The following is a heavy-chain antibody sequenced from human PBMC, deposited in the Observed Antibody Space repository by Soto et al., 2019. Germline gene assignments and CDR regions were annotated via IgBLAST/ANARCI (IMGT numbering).Heavy chain of an antibody. Sequence: EVQVVESGGGLVQPGGSLRLSCAASGFPFNIFEMNWVRQAPGKGLEWLSFINGGGNILYYADSVRGRFTISRDNGKKPPYPPKGGLGNGRTGVLFLCGGGLRYFDYWGQGALVTVSS. D-gene: IGHD3-16*01. V-gene: IGHV3-48*03. CDR1: GFPFNIFE. CDR2: INGGGNIL. CDR3: CGGGLRYFDY. J-gene: IGHJ4*02.